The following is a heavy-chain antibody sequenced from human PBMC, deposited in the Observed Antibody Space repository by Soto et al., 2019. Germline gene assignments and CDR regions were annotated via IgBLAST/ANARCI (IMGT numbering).Heavy chain of an antibody. CDR2: IYYSGRT. D-gene: IGHD6-13*01. CDR3: ATSSWFDP. J-gene: IGHJ5*02. Sequence: QLQLQESGPGLVKPSETLSLTCTVFGGSISSRGYYWGWIRQPPGKGLEWIGTIYYSGRTYYNPALKSRFTITVDTSKNQFSMKLSSVTAADTAVYYCATSSWFDPWGQGTLVTVSS. CDR1: GGSISSRGYY. V-gene: IGHV4-39*01.